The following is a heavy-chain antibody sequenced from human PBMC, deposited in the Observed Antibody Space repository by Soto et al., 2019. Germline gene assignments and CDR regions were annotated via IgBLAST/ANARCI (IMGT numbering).Heavy chain of an antibody. Sequence: GASVKVSCKASGYTFTSYYMHWVRQAPGQGLEWMGIINPSGGSTSYAQKFQGRVTMTRDTSTSTAYMELSSLRSEDTAVYYCARVPRLRFRGRNWFDPWGQGTLVTVS. CDR3: ARVPRLRFRGRNWFDP. D-gene: IGHD3-3*01. CDR1: GYTFTSYY. J-gene: IGHJ5*02. CDR2: INPSGGST. V-gene: IGHV1-46*01.